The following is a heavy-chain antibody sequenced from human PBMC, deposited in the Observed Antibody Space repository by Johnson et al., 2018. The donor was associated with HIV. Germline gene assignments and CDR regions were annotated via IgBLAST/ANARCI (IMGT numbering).Heavy chain of an antibody. CDR1: GFTFDDYG. V-gene: IGHV3-20*04. J-gene: IGHJ3*02. CDR2: INWNGGST. Sequence: VQLVESGGGVVRPGGSLKVSCAASGFTFDDYGMSWVRQAPGKGLEWVSGINWNGGSTGYADSVKGRFTISRDNAKNSLYLQMNSLRAEDTALYYCALKQLVTMDDAFDIWCKGTMVTVSS. D-gene: IGHD6-13*01. CDR3: ALKQLVTMDDAFDI.